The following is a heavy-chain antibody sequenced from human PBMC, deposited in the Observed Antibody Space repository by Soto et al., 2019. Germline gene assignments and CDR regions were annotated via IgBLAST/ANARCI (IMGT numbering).Heavy chain of an antibody. D-gene: IGHD6-6*01. V-gene: IGHV1-46*01. CDR1: GYTFTSYY. CDR2: INPSGGST. CDR3: ARVRGYSSSSRLFDY. J-gene: IGHJ4*02. Sequence: ASVEVSCKXSGYTFTSYYMHWVRQAPGQGLEWMGIINPSGGSTSYAQKFQGRVTMTRDTSTSTVYMELSSLRSEDTAVYYCARVRGYSSSSRLFDYWGQGTLVTVSS.